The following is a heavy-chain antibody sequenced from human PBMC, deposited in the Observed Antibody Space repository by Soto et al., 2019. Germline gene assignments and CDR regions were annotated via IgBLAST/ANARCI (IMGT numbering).Heavy chain of an antibody. CDR2: IYDSGST. J-gene: IGHJ2*01. Sequence: QLQLRESGPGLVKPSETLSLTCTVSGGSISGGVGGLYYWSWIRQPPGKGLEWTGYIYDSGSTYYDPSLKSRVNISVDTSKNQFTLRLSSVTAADTAVYYCAREVIPLTTDWYFDLWGRGTLVTVSS. CDR3: AREVIPLTTDWYFDL. CDR1: GGSISGGVGGLYY. V-gene: IGHV4-30-4*01. D-gene: IGHD4-17*01.